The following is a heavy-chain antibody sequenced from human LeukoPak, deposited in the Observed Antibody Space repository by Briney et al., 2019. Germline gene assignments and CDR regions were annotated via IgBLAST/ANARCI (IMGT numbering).Heavy chain of an antibody. CDR2: ISAYNGNT. Sequence: GASVKVSCKASGYTFTSYGISWVRQAPGQGLEWMGWISAYNGNTNYAQKLQDRVTITRDRSMSTAYMELSSLRSEDTAMYYCARDERPNAFDIWGQGTMVTVSS. J-gene: IGHJ3*02. CDR3: ARDERPNAFDI. V-gene: IGHV1-18*01. CDR1: GYTFTSYG.